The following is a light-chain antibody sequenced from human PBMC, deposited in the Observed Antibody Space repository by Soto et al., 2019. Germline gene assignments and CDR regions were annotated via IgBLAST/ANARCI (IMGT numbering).Light chain of an antibody. J-gene: IGLJ3*02. CDR1: SSDFGPYNL. CDR2: ETT. Sequence: QSPLTQPASVSGSPGQSITMSCTGTSSDFGPYNLVSWYQHHPGKVPQLIIYETTKRPSGVSNRFSGSKSGNTASLTISGLQAEDEAHYHCSSYTGDYTLMFAGGTKVTVL. CDR3: SSYTGDYTLM. V-gene: IGLV2-23*01.